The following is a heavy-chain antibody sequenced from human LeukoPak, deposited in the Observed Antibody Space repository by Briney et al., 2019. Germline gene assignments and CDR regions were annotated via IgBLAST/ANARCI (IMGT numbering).Heavy chain of an antibody. CDR1: GFTFDDYG. V-gene: IGHV3-23*01. J-gene: IGHJ4*02. CDR3: ARGMIIDY. Sequence: GGSLRLSCAASGFTFDDYGMSWVRQAPGKGLEWVSAISGSGGSTYYADSVKGRFTISRDNTKDTLYLQMNSLRAEDTAVYYCARGMIIDYWGQGTLVTVSS. D-gene: IGHD3-22*01. CDR2: ISGSGGST.